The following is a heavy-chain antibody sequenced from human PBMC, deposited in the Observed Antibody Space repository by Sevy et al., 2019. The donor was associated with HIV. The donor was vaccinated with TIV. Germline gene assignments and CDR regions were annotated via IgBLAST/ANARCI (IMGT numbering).Heavy chain of an antibody. V-gene: IGHV3-21*01. D-gene: IGHD2-15*01. J-gene: IGHJ4*02. CDR1: GFTFSSYS. CDR3: ARVGYCSGGSCYSDFDY. CDR2: ISSSSSYI. Sequence: GGYLRLSCAASGFTFSSYSMNWVRQAPGKGLEWVSSISSSSSYIYYADSVKGRFTISRDNAKNSLYLQMNSLRAEDTAVYYCARVGYCSGGSCYSDFDYWGQGTLVTVSS.